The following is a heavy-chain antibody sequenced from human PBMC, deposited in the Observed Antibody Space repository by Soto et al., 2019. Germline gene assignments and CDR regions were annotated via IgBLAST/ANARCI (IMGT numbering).Heavy chain of an antibody. J-gene: IGHJ4*02. CDR2: IYNSGIT. CDR3: ARGSGAAAGTFGFDY. CDR1: GGSVSSGSHY. Sequence: PSETLSLTCTVSGGSVSSGSHYWSWIRQSPGKGLGWIGYIYNSGITKYNATLKSRVTISVDTSKNQFSLRLISVTAADTAVYFCARGSGAAAGTFGFDYWGQGTLVTVSS. D-gene: IGHD6-13*01. V-gene: IGHV4-61*01.